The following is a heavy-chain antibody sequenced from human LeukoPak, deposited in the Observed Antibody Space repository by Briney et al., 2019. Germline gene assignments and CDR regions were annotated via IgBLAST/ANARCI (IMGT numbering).Heavy chain of an antibody. CDR1: GGSISSYY. V-gene: IGHV4-4*07. Sequence: SETLSLTCTVSGGSISSYYWSWIRQPAGKGLEWIGRIYTSGSTNYNPSLKSRVTISVDTSKNQFSLKLSSVTAADTAVYYCARGDSSGARKYYYYYMDVWGKGTTVTVSS. J-gene: IGHJ6*03. D-gene: IGHD1-14*01. CDR2: IYTSGST. CDR3: ARGDSSGARKYYYYYMDV.